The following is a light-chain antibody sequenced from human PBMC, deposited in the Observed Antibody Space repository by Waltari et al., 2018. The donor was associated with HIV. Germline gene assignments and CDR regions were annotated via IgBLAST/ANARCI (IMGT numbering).Light chain of an antibody. Sequence: QSALTQPASVSGSPGQSITISCTGPTNDISTYNFVSWYQHSPGGAPKLIIFEVNSRPSAISDRFSGSKSGDTASLTISGLQAEDEAVYFCSSYTTRASVVFGGGTKLTVL. CDR1: TNDISTYNF. J-gene: IGLJ2*01. CDR3: SSYTTRASVV. CDR2: EVN. V-gene: IGLV2-14*01.